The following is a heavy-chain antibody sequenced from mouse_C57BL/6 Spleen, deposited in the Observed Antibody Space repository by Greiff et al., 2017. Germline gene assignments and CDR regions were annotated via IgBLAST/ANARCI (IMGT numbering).Heavy chain of an antibody. CDR1: GYSFTSYW. CDR2: IDPSDSYT. D-gene: IGHD3-2*02. Sequence: QVQLQQPGAELVMPGASVKLSCKASGYSFTSYWMHWVKQRPGPGLEWIGQIDPSDSYTNYNQKFKGKSTLTVDKSSSTAYMPLSSLTSADSAVYDGAGTSSCEVPWFAYWGQGTLVTVSA. V-gene: IGHV1-69*01. J-gene: IGHJ3*01. CDR3: AGTSSCEVPWFAY.